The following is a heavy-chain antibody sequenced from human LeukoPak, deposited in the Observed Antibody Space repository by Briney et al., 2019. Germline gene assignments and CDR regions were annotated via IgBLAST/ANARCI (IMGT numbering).Heavy chain of an antibody. J-gene: IGHJ5*02. Sequence: GASVKVSCKASGGTFSSYAISWVRQAPGQRLEWMGRIIPILGIANYAQKFQGRVTITADKSTSTAYMELSSLRSEDTAVYYCAREGTVVTPFPSLNNWFDPWGQGTLVTVSS. CDR1: GGTFSSYA. D-gene: IGHD4-23*01. V-gene: IGHV1-69*04. CDR3: AREGTVVTPFPSLNNWFDP. CDR2: IIPILGIA.